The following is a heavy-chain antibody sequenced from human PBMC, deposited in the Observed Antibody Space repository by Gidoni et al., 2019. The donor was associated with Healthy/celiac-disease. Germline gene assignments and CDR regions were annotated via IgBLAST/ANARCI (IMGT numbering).Heavy chain of an antibody. CDR2: IYHSGST. J-gene: IGHJ6*02. V-gene: IGHV4-38-2*02. D-gene: IGHD3-10*01. Sequence: QVQLQESGPGLVKPSETLSLTCTVSGYSISSGYYWGWIRQPPGKGLEWIGSIYHSGSTYYNPSLKSRVTISVDTSKNQFSLKLSSVTAADTAVYYCARMITMVRGSMDVWGQGTTVTVSS. CDR3: ARMITMVRGSMDV. CDR1: GYSISSGYY.